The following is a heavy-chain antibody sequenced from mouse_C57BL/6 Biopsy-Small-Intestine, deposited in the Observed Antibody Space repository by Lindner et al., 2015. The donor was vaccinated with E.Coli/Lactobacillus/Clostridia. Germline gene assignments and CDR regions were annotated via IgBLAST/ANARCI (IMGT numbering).Heavy chain of an antibody. CDR3: VRTMAFVNFWYFDV. J-gene: IGHJ1*03. CDR1: GFTFTSYG. D-gene: IGHD2-3*01. V-gene: IGHV1-81*01. Sequence: VQLQESGPELARPGASVNLFCKASGFTFTSYGISWVRQRTGQGLEWIGQIYPRSGNAYFNEKFKGKATLTADKSSSTAFMELRSLTSGDSSVYFCVRTMAFVNFWYFDVWGTGTTVTVSS. CDR2: IYPRSGNA.